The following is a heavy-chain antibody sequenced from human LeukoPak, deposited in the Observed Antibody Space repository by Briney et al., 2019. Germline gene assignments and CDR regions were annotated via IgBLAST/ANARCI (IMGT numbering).Heavy chain of an antibody. V-gene: IGHV3-30*04. Sequence: GGSLRLSCAASGFTFSSYVMHWVRQAPGKGLEWVAIISYDGSNEYYADSVKGRFTISRDNSKNTLYLQMNNVRPDDMAVYYCAKDPFRRASTGKGDYFDSWGQGTLVTVSS. J-gene: IGHJ4*02. D-gene: IGHD6-13*01. CDR1: GFTFSSYV. CDR2: ISYDGSNE. CDR3: AKDPFRRASTGKGDYFDS.